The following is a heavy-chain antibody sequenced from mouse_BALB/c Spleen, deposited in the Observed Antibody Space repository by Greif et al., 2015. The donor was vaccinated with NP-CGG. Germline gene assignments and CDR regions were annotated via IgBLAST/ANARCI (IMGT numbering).Heavy chain of an antibody. V-gene: IGHV1S137*01. D-gene: IGHD2-3*01. J-gene: IGHJ2*01. CDR2: ISTYYGDA. CDR3: ARGWDYFDY. Sequence: QVQLQQSGAELVRPGVSVKISCKGSGYTFTDYAMHWVKQSHAKSLEWIGVISTYYGDASYNQKFKGEATMTVDKSSSTAYMELARLTSEDSAIYYCARGWDYFDYWGQGTTLTVSS. CDR1: GYTFTDYA.